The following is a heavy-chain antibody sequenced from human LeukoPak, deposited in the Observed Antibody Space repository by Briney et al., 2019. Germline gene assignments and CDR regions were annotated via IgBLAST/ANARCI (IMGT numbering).Heavy chain of an antibody. D-gene: IGHD3-22*01. J-gene: IGHJ4*02. V-gene: IGHV3-9*01. CDR3: AKDYYYDSSGPFDY. CDR1: GFTFSSYA. Sequence: GGSLRLSCAASGFTFSSYAMHWVRQAPGKGLEWVSGISWNSGSIGYADSVKGRFTISRDNAKNSLYLQMNSLRAEDTALYYCAKDYYYDSSGPFDYWGQGTLVTVSS. CDR2: ISWNSGSI.